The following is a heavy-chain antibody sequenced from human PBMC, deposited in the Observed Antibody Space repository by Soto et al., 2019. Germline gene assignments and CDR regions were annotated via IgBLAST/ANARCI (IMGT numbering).Heavy chain of an antibody. D-gene: IGHD4-17*01. CDR2: IYYSGSI. V-gene: IGHV4-39*01. CDR3: ARVYGACFYY. CDR1: GGSISSSSYY. J-gene: IGHJ4*02. Sequence: PSETLSLTCTVSGGSISSSSYYWGWIRQPPGKGLEWIGSIYYSGSIYYNPSLKSRVTISVDTSKNQFSLKLSSVTAADTAVYSCARVYGACFYYWGQGTLVPVSS.